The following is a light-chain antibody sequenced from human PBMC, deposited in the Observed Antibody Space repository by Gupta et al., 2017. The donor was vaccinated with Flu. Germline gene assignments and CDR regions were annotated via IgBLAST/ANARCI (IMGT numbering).Light chain of an antibody. Sequence: QSVLTQPPSVSGAPGQRVTISCTGRMSNIGGGSDVHWYQHVPGSAPKLLIYGDTYRPSGVPDRFSGSKSGSSASLVITGLQAEDEADYYCQSYDSSLRGYVFGSGTKV. CDR2: GDT. V-gene: IGLV1-40*01. CDR1: MSNIGGGSD. J-gene: IGLJ1*01. CDR3: QSYDSSLRGYV.